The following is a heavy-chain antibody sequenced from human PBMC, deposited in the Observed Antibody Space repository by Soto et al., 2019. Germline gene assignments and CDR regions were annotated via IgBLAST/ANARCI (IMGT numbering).Heavy chain of an antibody. J-gene: IGHJ6*02. V-gene: IGHV4-59*08. CDR3: ARQGFGPLHGLVDV. CDR1: GGSISSYY. Sequence: QVQLQESGPGLVKPSETLSLSCTVSGGSISSYYWSWFRQSPGKRMEWIGYVHHSWGSSYNPSLQSRGAISLDPSKSQVSLKVTSVTATDTAVYYCARQGFGPLHGLVDVWGQGTTVTVSS. D-gene: IGHD3-10*01. CDR2: VHHSWGS.